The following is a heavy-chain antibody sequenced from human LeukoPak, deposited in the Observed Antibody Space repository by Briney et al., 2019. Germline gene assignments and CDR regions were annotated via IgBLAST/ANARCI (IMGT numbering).Heavy chain of an antibody. Sequence: ASVKVSCKASGYTFTIYGISWVRQAPGQGLGGMGWISAYNGNTNYAQNLQGRVTMTTDTSTSTAYMELRSVRSDDTAVYYCARDGQWLRSFDYWGQGTLVTVSS. CDR2: ISAYNGNT. J-gene: IGHJ4*02. CDR1: GYTFTIYG. CDR3: ARDGQWLRSFDY. D-gene: IGHD5-12*01. V-gene: IGHV1-18*01.